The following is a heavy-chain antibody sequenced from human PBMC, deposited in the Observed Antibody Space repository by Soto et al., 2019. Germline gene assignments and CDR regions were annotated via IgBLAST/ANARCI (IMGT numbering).Heavy chain of an antibody. Sequence: QVQLVESGGGVVQPGRSLRLSCAASGLTFSSYGMHWVRQAPGKGLEWVALIWYDGSNKYYADSVKGRFTISRDNSKNTLFLQMNSLRAEDTAVYYCARGLWSFDYWGQGTLVTVSS. V-gene: IGHV3-33*01. J-gene: IGHJ4*02. CDR1: GLTFSSYG. CDR3: ARGLWSFDY. CDR2: IWYDGSNK. D-gene: IGHD5-18*01.